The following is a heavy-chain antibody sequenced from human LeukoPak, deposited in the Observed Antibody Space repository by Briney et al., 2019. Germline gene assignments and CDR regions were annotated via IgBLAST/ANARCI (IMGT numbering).Heavy chain of an antibody. J-gene: IGHJ4*02. V-gene: IGHV3-23*01. D-gene: IGHD1-26*01. CDR2: YGSSGSST. CDR3: AKRERERVSWYFFDY. Sequence: GGSLRRSCSASGFPFRTHAMAWVRQTRGKGVGWDTAYGSSGSSTYYADSVKGRFIISRDNSDNTLALQMNSLTADDTATYYCAKRERERVSWYFFDYWGQGVLVTVSS. CDR1: GFPFRTHA.